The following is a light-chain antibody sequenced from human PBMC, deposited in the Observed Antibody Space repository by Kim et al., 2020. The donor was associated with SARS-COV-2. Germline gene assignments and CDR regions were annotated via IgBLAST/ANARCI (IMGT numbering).Light chain of an antibody. Sequence: DIVMTQSPDSLAVSLGERATINCKSSQSVLSSSNNKNYLAWYQQKPGQSPKLLIYWASTQESGVPDRFSGSGSGTDFTLTISSLQAEDVAVYYCQQYYNTPRTFGQGTQVDIK. CDR2: WAS. CDR3: QQYYNTPRT. J-gene: IGKJ1*01. V-gene: IGKV4-1*01. CDR1: QSVLSSSNNKNY.